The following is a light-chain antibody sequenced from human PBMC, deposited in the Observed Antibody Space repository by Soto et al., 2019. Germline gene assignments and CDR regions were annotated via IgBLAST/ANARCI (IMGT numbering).Light chain of an antibody. CDR1: QSISGW. V-gene: IGKV1-5*01. CDR3: QQYNNYPRT. J-gene: IGKJ1*01. CDR2: DAS. Sequence: DIQMTQSPPTLSASVGDRVTITCRASQSISGWLAWYQQKPGKAPKLLIYDASNLEGGVPSRFSGTGSGTEFTLTISSLQPDDFATYYCQQYNNYPRTFGQGTKVDIK.